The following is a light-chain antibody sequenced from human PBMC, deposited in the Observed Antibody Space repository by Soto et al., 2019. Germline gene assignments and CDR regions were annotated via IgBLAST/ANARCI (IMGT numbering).Light chain of an antibody. CDR2: DVS. CDR3: GSYRSSSAPV. V-gene: IGLV2-14*03. J-gene: IGLJ2*01. Sequence: QSALTQPASVSGSPGQSITISCTGTSSDVGGYNYVSWYQQHPGKAPKLLIYDVSNRPSGVSNRFSGSKSGNMASLTISGLQAEDEADYYCGSYRSSSAPVFGGGTKVTVL. CDR1: SSDVGGYNY.